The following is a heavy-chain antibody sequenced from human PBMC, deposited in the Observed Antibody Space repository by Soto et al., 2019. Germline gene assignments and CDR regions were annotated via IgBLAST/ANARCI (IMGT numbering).Heavy chain of an antibody. CDR1: EFSFLNYA. CDR3: AKQRTTWTDSAIDF. D-gene: IGHD1-1*01. CDR2: LSHDGGDP. J-gene: IGHJ4*02. Sequence: PGGSLRLSCVASEFSFLNYAMTWVRQAPGKGLQWVAALSHDGGDPEYGDSVRGRFTVSRDNSRNTLFLHMTSPRAEDTAVYFCAKQRTTWTDSAIDFWGRGVQVTVSS. V-gene: IGHV3-23*01.